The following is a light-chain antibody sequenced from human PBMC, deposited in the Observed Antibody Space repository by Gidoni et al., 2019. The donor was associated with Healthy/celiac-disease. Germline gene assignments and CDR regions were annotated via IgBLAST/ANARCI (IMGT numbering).Light chain of an antibody. CDR1: ALPKQY. Sequence: SSELTQPPSVSLSPGQTARITCSGDALPKQYAYWSQQKPGQAPVLVIYKDSARPSGIPERFSGSSSGTTVTLTISGVQAEDEADYYCQSADSSGTYVVFGGGTKLTVL. CDR3: QSADSSGTYVV. V-gene: IGLV3-25*03. CDR2: KDS. J-gene: IGLJ2*01.